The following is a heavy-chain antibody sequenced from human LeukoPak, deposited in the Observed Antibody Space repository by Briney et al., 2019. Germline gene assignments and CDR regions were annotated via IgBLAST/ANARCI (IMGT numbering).Heavy chain of an antibody. CDR1: GFTFSSYS. CDR3: ARGVGCYYDSSGFYYFDY. V-gene: IGHV3-48*02. J-gene: IGHJ4*02. Sequence: GGSLRLSCAASGFTFSSYSMNWVRQAPGKGLEWVSYISSSTSTIYYADSVKGRFTISRDSAKNSLYLHMNSLGDEDTAVYYCARGVGCYYDSSGFYYFDYWGQGTLVTVSS. CDR2: ISSSTSTI. D-gene: IGHD3-22*01.